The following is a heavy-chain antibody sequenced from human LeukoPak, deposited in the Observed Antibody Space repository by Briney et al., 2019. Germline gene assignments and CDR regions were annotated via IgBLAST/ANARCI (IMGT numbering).Heavy chain of an antibody. Sequence: PSETLSLTCTVSGGSISRYYWSWIRQPPGKGLEWIGYIYYSGSTNYNPSLKSRVTISVDTSKNQFSLKLSSVTAADTAVYYCARDPFPTTVTTSIWGQGTLVTVSS. J-gene: IGHJ4*02. D-gene: IGHD4-17*01. V-gene: IGHV4-59*01. CDR1: GGSISRYY. CDR3: ARDPFPTTVTTSI. CDR2: IYYSGST.